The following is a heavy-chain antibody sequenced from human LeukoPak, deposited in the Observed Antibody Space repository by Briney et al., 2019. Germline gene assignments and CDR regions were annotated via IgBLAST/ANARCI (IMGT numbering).Heavy chain of an antibody. CDR2: INHSGST. Sequence: PSETLSLTCAVYGGSFSGYYWSWIRQPPGKGLEWIGEINHSGSTNYNPSLQSRVTISVDTSKNQFSLKLSSVTAADTAVYYCARSRYSSGCFGYWGQGTLVTVSS. CDR3: ARSRYSSGCFGY. CDR1: GGSFSGYY. D-gene: IGHD6-19*01. V-gene: IGHV4-34*01. J-gene: IGHJ4*02.